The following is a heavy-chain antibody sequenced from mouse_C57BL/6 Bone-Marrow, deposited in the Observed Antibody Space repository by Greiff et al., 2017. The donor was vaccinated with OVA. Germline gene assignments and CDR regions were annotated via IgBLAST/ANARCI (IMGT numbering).Heavy chain of an antibody. CDR2: IYPGDGDT. J-gene: IGHJ2*01. Sequence: QVQLQQSGPELVKPGASVKISCKASGYAFSSSWMNWVKQRPGKGLEWIGRIYPGDGDTNYNGKIKGKATLTADKSSSTAYMQLSSLTSEDSAVYFCARGIYLGFDYWGQGTTLTVSS. V-gene: IGHV1-82*01. D-gene: IGHD2-1*01. CDR1: GYAFSSSW. CDR3: ARGIYLGFDY.